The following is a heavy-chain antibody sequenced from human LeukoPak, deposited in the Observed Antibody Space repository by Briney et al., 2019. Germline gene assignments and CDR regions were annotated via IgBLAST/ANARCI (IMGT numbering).Heavy chain of an antibody. J-gene: IGHJ4*02. Sequence: PGGSLRLSCAASGFTFSSYSMNWVRQAPGKGLEWVAVISYDGSNKYYADSVKGRFTISRDNSKNTLYLQMNSLRAEDTAVYYCAKDSLRLRYYDILTGYYIPWGYFDYWGQGTLITVSS. CDR2: ISYDGSNK. V-gene: IGHV3-30*18. D-gene: IGHD3-9*01. CDR1: GFTFSSYS. CDR3: AKDSLRLRYYDILTGYYIPWGYFDY.